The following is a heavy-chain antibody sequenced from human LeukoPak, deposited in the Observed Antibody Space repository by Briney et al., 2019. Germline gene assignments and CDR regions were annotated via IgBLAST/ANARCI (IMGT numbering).Heavy chain of an antibody. CDR3: TTGLWVGAMIDLDAFDI. Sequence: PGGSLRLSCAASGFTFSNAWMSWVRQAPGKGLEWVGRIKSKTDGGTTDYAAPVKGRFTISRDDSKNTLYLQMNSLKTEDTAVYYCTTGLWVGAMIDLDAFDIWGQGTMVTVSS. CDR1: GFTFSNAW. V-gene: IGHV3-15*01. CDR2: IKSKTDGGTT. D-gene: IGHD3-22*01. J-gene: IGHJ3*02.